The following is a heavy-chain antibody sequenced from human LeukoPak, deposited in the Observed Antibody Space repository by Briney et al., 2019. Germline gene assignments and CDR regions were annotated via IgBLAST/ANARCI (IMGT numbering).Heavy chain of an antibody. J-gene: IGHJ3*02. CDR1: GGTFSSYA. Sequence: GASVKVSCKASGGTFSSYAISWVRQAPGQGLEWMGRIIPIFGTANYAQKFQGRVTITTDESTSTAYMELSSLRSGDTAVYYCARDQIVVVPAAMNGAFDIWGQGTMVTVSS. D-gene: IGHD2-2*01. CDR3: ARDQIVVVPAAMNGAFDI. CDR2: IIPIFGTA. V-gene: IGHV1-69*05.